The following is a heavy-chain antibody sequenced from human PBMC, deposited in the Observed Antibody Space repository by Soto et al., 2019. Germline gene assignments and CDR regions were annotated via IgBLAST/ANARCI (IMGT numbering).Heavy chain of an antibody. J-gene: IGHJ3*02. CDR2: IIPIVGTA. Sequence: QVQLVQSGAEVKKPGSSVKVSCKASGGTFSSDAISWVRQAPGQGLEWMGGIIPIVGTANYAQKFHGRVTITADESTSPDYMELSSLRSEDTAVYYCARERVGDVFLLRGAFDIWGQGTMVTVSS. V-gene: IGHV1-69*12. CDR3: ARERVGDVFLLRGAFDI. CDR1: GGTFSSDA. D-gene: IGHD1-26*01.